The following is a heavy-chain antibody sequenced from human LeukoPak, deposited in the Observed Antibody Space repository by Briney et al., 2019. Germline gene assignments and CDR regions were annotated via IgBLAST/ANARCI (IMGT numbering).Heavy chain of an antibody. CDR2: FDPEDGET. V-gene: IGHV1-24*01. Sequence: ASVKVSCKASGYTLTELSMHWVRQAPGKGLEWMGGFDPEDGETIYAQKFQGRVTMTEDTSTDTAYMELSSLRSEDTAVYFCAIEYCSSTSCFVNWGQGTLVTVSS. D-gene: IGHD2-2*01. CDR1: GYTLTELS. CDR3: AIEYCSSTSCFVN. J-gene: IGHJ4*02.